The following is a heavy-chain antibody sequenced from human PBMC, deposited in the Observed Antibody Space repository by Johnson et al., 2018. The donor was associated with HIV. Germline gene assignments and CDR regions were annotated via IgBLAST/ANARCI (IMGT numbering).Heavy chain of an antibody. V-gene: IGHV3-20*04. Sequence: VQLVESGGGLVKPGGSLRLSCAVSEFRFSDFYMRWIRQAPWKGLEWVSGINWNGGSTGYADSVKGRFTISRDNAKNFLYLQMNSLRAEDTAVYYCARELGSGWGETADAFDIWGQGTMVTVSS. CDR3: ARELGSGWGETADAFDI. D-gene: IGHD6-19*01. CDR1: EFRFSDFY. CDR2: INWNGGST. J-gene: IGHJ3*02.